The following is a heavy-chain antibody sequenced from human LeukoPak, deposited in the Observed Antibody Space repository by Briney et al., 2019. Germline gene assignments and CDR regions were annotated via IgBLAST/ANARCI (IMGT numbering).Heavy chain of an antibody. Sequence: SETLSLTCAVSGGSISSSNWWSWVRQPPGKGLEWIGETYDSGSTNYNPSLKSRVTISVDKSTNQFSLKLSSVTAADTAVYYCARGTVTTLFDYWGQGTLVTVSS. CDR3: ARGTVTTLFDY. V-gene: IGHV4-4*02. D-gene: IGHD4-17*01. CDR2: TYDSGST. CDR1: GGSISSSNW. J-gene: IGHJ4*02.